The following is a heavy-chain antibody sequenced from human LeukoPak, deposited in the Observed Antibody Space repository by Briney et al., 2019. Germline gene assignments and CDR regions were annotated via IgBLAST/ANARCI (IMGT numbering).Heavy chain of an antibody. V-gene: IGHV1-69*01. CDR3: ARGEVPPHYFDY. CDR1: GDTFSRSA. Sequence: GSSVKVSCKASGDTFSRSAISWVRQAPGQGLEWMGGIIAVFGSPNYAQKFQGRVTITADESTSTAYMELSSLRSEDTAVYYCARGEVPPHYFDYWGQGTLVTVSS. CDR2: IIAVFGSP. J-gene: IGHJ4*02.